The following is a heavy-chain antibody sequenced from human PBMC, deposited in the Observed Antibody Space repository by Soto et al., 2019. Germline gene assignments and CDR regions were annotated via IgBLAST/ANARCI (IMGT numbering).Heavy chain of an antibody. CDR3: ARDQATLPYYGMDV. CDR1: GGTFSSYA. J-gene: IGHJ6*02. CDR2: IIPIFGTA. V-gene: IGHV1-69*06. D-gene: IGHD5-12*01. Sequence: SVKVSCKASGGTFSSYAISWVRQAPGQGLEWMGGIIPIFGTANYAQKFQGRVTITADKSTSTAYMELSSLRSEDTAVYCCARDQATLPYYGMDVWGQGTTVTVSS.